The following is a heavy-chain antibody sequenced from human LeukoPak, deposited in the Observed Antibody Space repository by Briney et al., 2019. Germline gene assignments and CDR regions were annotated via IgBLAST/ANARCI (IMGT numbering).Heavy chain of an antibody. CDR1: GGSISSYY. CDR3: ARAPTAMPFDY. D-gene: IGHD5-18*01. J-gene: IGHJ4*02. V-gene: IGHV4-59*08. CDR2: IYYSGST. Sequence: SETLSLTCTVSGGSISSYYWSWIRQPPGKGLEWIGYIYYSGSTNYNPSLKSRVTISVDTSKNQFSLKLSSVTAADTAVYYCARAPTAMPFDYWGQGTLVTVSS.